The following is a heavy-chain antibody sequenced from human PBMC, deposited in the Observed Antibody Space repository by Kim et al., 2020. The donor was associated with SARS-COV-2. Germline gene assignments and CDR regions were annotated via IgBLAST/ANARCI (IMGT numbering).Heavy chain of an antibody. CDR2: IIPIFGTA. D-gene: IGHD5-18*01. CDR1: GGTFSSYA. V-gene: IGHV1-69*13. Sequence: SVKVSCKASGGTFSSYAISGVRQAPGQGLEWMGGIIPIFGTANYAQKFQGRGTITADESTSTAYMELSSLRSEDTAVYYCASDTAMRVYYGMDVWGQGTTVTVSS. J-gene: IGHJ6*02. CDR3: ASDTAMRVYYGMDV.